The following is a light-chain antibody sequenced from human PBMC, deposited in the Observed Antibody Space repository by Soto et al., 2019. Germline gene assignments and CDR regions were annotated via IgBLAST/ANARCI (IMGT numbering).Light chain of an antibody. CDR2: SNN. V-gene: IGLV1-44*01. CDR3: AAWDDSLNGLV. Sequence: QLVLTQPPSASGTPGQRVTISCSGSSSNIGSNTVNWYQHLPGTAPRLLIYSNNQRPSGVPDRFSGSRSGTSASLAISGLQSEDEADYHCAAWDDSLNGLVFGGGTKLTVL. J-gene: IGLJ2*01. CDR1: SSNIGSNT.